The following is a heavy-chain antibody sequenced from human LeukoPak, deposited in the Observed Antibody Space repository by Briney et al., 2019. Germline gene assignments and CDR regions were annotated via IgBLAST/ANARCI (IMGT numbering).Heavy chain of an antibody. CDR2: MSFSGSST. CDR1: GFIFSSSG. D-gene: IGHD5-12*01. J-gene: IGHJ3*02. V-gene: IGHV3-48*04. CDR3: ARGYSSYYPDAFDI. Sequence: GRSLRLSCAASGFIFSSSGMHWVRQAPGRGLEWVSYMSFSGSSTYYADSVKGRFTISRDNAKNSLYLQMNSLRAEDTAVYYCARGYSSYYPDAFDIWGQGTMVTVSS.